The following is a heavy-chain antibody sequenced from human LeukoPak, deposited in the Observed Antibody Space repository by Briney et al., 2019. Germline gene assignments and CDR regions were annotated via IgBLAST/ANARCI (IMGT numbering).Heavy chain of an antibody. Sequence: GESLKISCKGSGYSFTSYWIGWVRQMPGKGLEWMGIIYPGDSDTRYSPSFQGQVTISADKSISTAYLQWSSLKASDTAMYYCARGDTMVRGVNAFDIWGQGTMVTVSS. D-gene: IGHD3-10*01. J-gene: IGHJ3*02. CDR1: GYSFTSYW. CDR2: IYPGDSDT. V-gene: IGHV5-51*01. CDR3: ARGDTMVRGVNAFDI.